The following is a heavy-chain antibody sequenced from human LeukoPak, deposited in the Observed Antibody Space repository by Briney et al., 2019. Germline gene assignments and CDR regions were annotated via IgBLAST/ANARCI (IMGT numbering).Heavy chain of an antibody. V-gene: IGHV1-2*04. D-gene: IGHD6-13*01. CDR2: INPNSGGT. J-gene: IGHJ1*01. CDR1: RYTFTGYY. Sequence: ASVKVSCKASRYTFTGYYMHWVRQAPGQGLECMGWINPNSGGTNYAHTFPGWVTMTRATYISTAYMELSRLRSDDTAVYYCARGAGIAAAGGYFQHWGQGTLVTVSS. CDR3: ARGAGIAAAGGYFQH.